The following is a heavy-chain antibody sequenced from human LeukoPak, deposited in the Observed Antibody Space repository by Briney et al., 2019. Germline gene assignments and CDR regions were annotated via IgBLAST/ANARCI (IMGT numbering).Heavy chain of an antibody. CDR3: ARVDTAMAFDY. CDR1: GFTFSSYA. V-gene: IGHV3-30*04. CDR2: ISYDGSNK. D-gene: IGHD5-18*01. J-gene: IGHJ4*02. Sequence: GGSLRLSCAASGFTFSSYAMHWVRQAPGKGLEWVAVISYDGSNKYYADSVKGRFTISRDNSKNTLYLQVNSLRAEDTAVYYCARVDTAMAFDYWGQGTLVTVSS.